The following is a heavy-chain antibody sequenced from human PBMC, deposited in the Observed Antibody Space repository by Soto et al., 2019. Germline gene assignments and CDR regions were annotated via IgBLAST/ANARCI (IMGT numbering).Heavy chain of an antibody. CDR3: ARVERGTATTVVDAFDI. D-gene: IGHD1-1*01. Sequence: QVQLQQWGAGLLKPSETLSLTCAVYGGSVSSGRYYWSWIRQPPGMGLEWIGEMSHSGGTHFNPSLKRLVTISVDTSKNQFSLKMSSVTAADTALYYCARVERGTATTVVDAFDIWGPGTMVTVSS. V-gene: IGHV4-34*01. J-gene: IGHJ3*02. CDR1: GGSVSSGRYY. CDR2: MSHSGGT.